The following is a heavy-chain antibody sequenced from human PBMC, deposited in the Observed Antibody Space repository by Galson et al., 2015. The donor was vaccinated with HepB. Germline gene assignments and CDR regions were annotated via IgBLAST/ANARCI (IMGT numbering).Heavy chain of an antibody. D-gene: IGHD6-13*01. CDR1: GFTFSSYS. J-gene: IGHJ6*03. CDR2: ISSSSSYI. CDR3: ARDRLVAAGLNSDYYYYYMDV. Sequence: SLRLSCAASGFTFSSYSMNWVRQAPGKGLEWVSSISSSSSYIYYADSVKGRFTISRDNAKNSLYLQMNSLRAEDTAVYYCARDRLVAAGLNSDYYYYYMDVWGKGTTVTVSS. V-gene: IGHV3-21*01.